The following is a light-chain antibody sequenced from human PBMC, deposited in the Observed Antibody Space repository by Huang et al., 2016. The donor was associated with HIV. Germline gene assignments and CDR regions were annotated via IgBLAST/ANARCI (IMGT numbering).Light chain of an antibody. Sequence: EIVMTQSPATLSVSPGERATLSCRASQSVSSNVAWYQQKPGQAPRLIIYGASTRATGIPARFSGIGSGTEFTLTISSLQSEDFAVYYCQQYNNWPRTFGQGTKLEIK. V-gene: IGKV3-15*01. J-gene: IGKJ2*01. CDR3: QQYNNWPRT. CDR2: GAS. CDR1: QSVSSN.